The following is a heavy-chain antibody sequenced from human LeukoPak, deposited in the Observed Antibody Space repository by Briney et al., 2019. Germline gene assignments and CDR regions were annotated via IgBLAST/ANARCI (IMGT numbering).Heavy chain of an antibody. V-gene: IGHV1-2*02. D-gene: IGHD5-18*01. CDR3: AAWGYKLSFDS. CDR2: INPSSGAT. Sequence: ASVKVSCKASAYTFSDFYMHWVRQAPGQGLEWMGWINPSSGATNYAQKFQGRATMARDTSISTAYMELTRLTSDDTAVYYCAAWGYKLSFDSWGQGTLLIVSS. J-gene: IGHJ4*02. CDR1: AYTFSDFY.